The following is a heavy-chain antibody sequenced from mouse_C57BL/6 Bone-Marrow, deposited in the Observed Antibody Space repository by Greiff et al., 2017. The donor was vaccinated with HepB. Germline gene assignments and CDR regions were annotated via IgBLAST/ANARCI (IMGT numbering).Heavy chain of an antibody. V-gene: IGHV5-9-1*02. CDR2: ISSGGDYI. Sequence: EVKVEESGEGLVKPGGSLKLSCAASGFTFSSYAMSWVRQTPEKRLEWVAYISSGGDYIYYADTVKGRFTISRDNARNTLYLQMSSLKSEDTAMYYCTIYDAREGYYFDYWGQGTTLTVSS. J-gene: IGHJ2*01. CDR1: GFTFSSYA. CDR3: TIYDAREGYYFDY. D-gene: IGHD2-12*01.